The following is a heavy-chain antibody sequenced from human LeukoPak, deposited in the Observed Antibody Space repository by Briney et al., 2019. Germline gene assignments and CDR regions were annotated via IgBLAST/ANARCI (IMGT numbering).Heavy chain of an antibody. D-gene: IGHD3-10*01. V-gene: IGHV3-48*03. CDR2: ISSTGNTI. CDR3: ARDSSGNFIPDYFDY. Sequence: PGGSLRLFCEPSGFTFSSFEMNGVRQAPGKGLHWVSYISSTGNTIYYADSVRGRFTSSRDNAKSSLYLRMNSLRAEDTAVYYCARDSSGNFIPDYFDYWGQGTLVTVSS. CDR1: GFTFSSFE. J-gene: IGHJ4*02.